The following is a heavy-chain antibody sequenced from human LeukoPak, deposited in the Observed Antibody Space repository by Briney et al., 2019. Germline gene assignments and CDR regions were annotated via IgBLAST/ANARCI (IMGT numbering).Heavy chain of an antibody. CDR1: GGIFSSYA. D-gene: IGHD3-3*01. CDR2: IIPIFGTA. Sequence: GSSVKVSCKASGGIFSSYAISWVRQAPGQGLEWMGGIIPIFGTANYAQKFQGRVTITADESTSTAYMELSSLRSEDTAVYYCAREAPFFWSGYYTPDSYYYYGMDVWGQGTTVTVSS. J-gene: IGHJ6*02. CDR3: AREAPFFWSGYYTPDSYYYYGMDV. V-gene: IGHV1-69*01.